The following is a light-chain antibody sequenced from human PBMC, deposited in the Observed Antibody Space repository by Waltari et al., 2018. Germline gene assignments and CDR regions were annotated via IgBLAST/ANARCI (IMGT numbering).Light chain of an antibody. Sequence: QSALTQPPSASGSPGQSVSIPCTGTSSDVGGYQYVSCCQQHPGKAPKPMIYEVTTRPSGVPDRFSGSRSGNTASLTVSGLQAEDEAEYYCSSYSGSYIVVLGGGTKLTVL. CDR2: EVT. J-gene: IGLJ2*01. CDR3: SSYSGSYIVV. V-gene: IGLV2-8*01. CDR1: SSDVGGYQY.